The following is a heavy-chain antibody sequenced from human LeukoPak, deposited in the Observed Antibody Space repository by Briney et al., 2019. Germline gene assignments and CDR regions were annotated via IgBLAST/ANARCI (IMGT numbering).Heavy chain of an antibody. D-gene: IGHD6-19*01. V-gene: IGHV5-51*01. CDR2: IYPGDSDT. J-gene: IGHJ6*02. Sequence: GESLKISCKGSGYSFTSYWIGWVRQMPGKGLEWMGIIYPGDSDTRYSPSFQGQVTISADKSISTAYLQWSSLKASDTAMYYCARLWAVAGRGYYYGMDVWGQGTTVIVSS. CDR3: ARLWAVAGRGYYYGMDV. CDR1: GYSFTSYW.